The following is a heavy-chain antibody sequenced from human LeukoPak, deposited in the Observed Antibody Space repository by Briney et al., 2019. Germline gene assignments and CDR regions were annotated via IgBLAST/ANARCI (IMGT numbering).Heavy chain of an antibody. D-gene: IGHD2-8*01. CDR2: ISWNSGSI. CDR1: GFTFDDYA. V-gene: IGHV3-9*01. J-gene: IGHJ4*02. CDR3: AATSRMGYFDY. Sequence: PGRSLRLSCAASGFTFDDYAMHWDRQAPGKGLEWVSGISWNSGSIVYADSVKGRFTISRDNAKNSLYLQMNSLRAEDTALYYCAATSRMGYFDYWGQGTLVTVSS.